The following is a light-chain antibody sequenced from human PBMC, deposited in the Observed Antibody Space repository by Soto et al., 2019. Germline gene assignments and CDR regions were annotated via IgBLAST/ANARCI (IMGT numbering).Light chain of an antibody. CDR3: QQYGTSPWA. V-gene: IGKV3-20*01. J-gene: IGKJ1*01. CDR1: QSVGRNY. Sequence: EIVLTQFPGTLSLSPGERATLSCRASQSVGRNYVAWYQQKPGQAPRVIIYAASNRASGIPDRFRGSGSGSDFTLPISRLEPEDFAVYYCQQYGTSPWAFGQGTKVEIK. CDR2: AAS.